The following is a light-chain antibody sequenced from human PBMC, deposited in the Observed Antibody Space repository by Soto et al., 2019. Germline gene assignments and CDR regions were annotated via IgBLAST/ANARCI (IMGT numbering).Light chain of an antibody. CDR3: SSYTSSSTRV. Sequence: QSALTQPASVSGSPGQSITISCTGTSSDVGGYNYVSWYQQHPGKAPKLMIYEVSNRPSGVSNLFSGSKSGNTASLTISGLQAEYEDDYYCSSYTSSSTRVFGGGTKLTVL. CDR2: EVS. J-gene: IGLJ3*02. CDR1: SSDVGGYNY. V-gene: IGLV2-14*01.